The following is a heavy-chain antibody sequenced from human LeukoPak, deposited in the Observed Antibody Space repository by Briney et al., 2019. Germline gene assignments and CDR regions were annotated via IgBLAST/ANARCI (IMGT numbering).Heavy chain of an antibody. CDR3: ARLSARYSSGWSSYFDY. Sequence: SETLSLTCTVSGGSISSSSYYWGWIRQPPGKGLEWIGSIYYSGSTYYNPSLKSRVTISVDTSKNQFSLKLSSVTAADTAVYYCARLSARYSSGWSSYFDYWGQGTLVTVSS. J-gene: IGHJ4*02. CDR2: IYYSGST. V-gene: IGHV4-39*01. D-gene: IGHD6-19*01. CDR1: GGSISSSSYY.